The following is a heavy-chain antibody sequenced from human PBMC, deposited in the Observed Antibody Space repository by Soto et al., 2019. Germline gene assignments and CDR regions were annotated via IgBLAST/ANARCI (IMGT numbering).Heavy chain of an antibody. CDR3: ARDRRNWEY. CDR2: INGDGSGT. J-gene: IGHJ4*02. D-gene: IGHD1-1*01. CDR1: GFTFSSYW. Sequence: EVQLVESGGGLVQPGGSLRLSCAASGFTFSSYWMHWVRQAPGMGLEWVSRINGDGSGTNYADSVKGRFTISRDNAKNTLYLQMNSLSADDTAVYYCARDRRNWEYWGQGTLVTVSS. V-gene: IGHV3-74*01.